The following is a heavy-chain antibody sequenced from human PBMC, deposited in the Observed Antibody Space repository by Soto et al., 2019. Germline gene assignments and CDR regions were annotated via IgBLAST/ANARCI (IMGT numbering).Heavy chain of an antibody. CDR1: GFTFSSYA. D-gene: IGHD6-19*01. CDR2: ISYDGSNK. Sequence: QVPLVESGGGVVQPGTSLRLSCAASGFTFSSYAMHWVRQAPGKGLEWVAVISYDGSNKYYADSVKGRFTISRDNSKTLYLQMNSLRAEDTAVYYCVRDKSPYSSGWHNRHFDYWGQGTLVTVSS. J-gene: IGHJ4*02. V-gene: IGHV3-30-3*01. CDR3: VRDKSPYSSGWHNRHFDY.